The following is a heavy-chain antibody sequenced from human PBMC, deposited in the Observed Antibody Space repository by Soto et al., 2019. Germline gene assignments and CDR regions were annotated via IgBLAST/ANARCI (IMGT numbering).Heavy chain of an antibody. Sequence: QVHLVQSGAEMKKPGSSVKVSCQSSGGTFNTYAMNWVRQAPGQGPEWMGDISPMFGAANYAPKFQGRVTITAAESTGTSYMQLSSLTSEDTALYFCAREVQVHTPAFVYWGQGTLVTVSS. CDR3: AREVQVHTPAFVY. J-gene: IGHJ4*02. CDR1: GGTFNTYA. V-gene: IGHV1-69*19. D-gene: IGHD3-10*01. CDR2: ISPMFGAA.